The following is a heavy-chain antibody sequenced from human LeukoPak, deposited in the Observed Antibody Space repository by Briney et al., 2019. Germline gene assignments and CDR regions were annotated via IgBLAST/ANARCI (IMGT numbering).Heavy chain of an antibody. J-gene: IGHJ4*02. CDR1: GFIFSDYA. CDR3: ARAGGTRLDF. V-gene: IGHV3-48*02. Sequence: GGSLRLSCAASGFIFSDYAMNWVRQAPGKGLEWVSYISSSSSTIYYADSVKGRFNISRDNAKNSLYLQMNSLRDEDTALFYCARAGGTRLDFWGQGTLVSVSS. CDR2: ISSSSSTI. D-gene: IGHD1-14*01.